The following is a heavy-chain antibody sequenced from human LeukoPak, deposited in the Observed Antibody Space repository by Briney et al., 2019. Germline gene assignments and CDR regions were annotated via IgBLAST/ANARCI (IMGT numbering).Heavy chain of an antibody. CDR1: TGSIYSFY. CDR3: ARGPTMVRFDS. J-gene: IGHJ4*02. Sequence: SVTLSFKCTGYTGSIYSFYWVWIRPRQGLGREWIRYIYSTGSTDYNPSLKRRVTIPVDTSKNQFSLKLSSVTAADTAVYYCARGPTMVRFDSWGQGTLVTVSS. V-gene: IGHV4-59*01. CDR2: IYSTGST. D-gene: IGHD3-10*01.